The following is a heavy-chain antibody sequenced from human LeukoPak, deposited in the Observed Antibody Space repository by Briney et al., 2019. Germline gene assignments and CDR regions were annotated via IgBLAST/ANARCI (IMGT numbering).Heavy chain of an antibody. CDR1: GGSISSYY. Sequence: PSETLSLTCTVSGGSISSYYWSWIRQPPGKGLEWIGYINYSGSTNYNPSLKSRVTMSVDTSKNQFSLKLSSVTAADTAMYYCAREGVTHNWFDPWGQGTLVTVSS. D-gene: IGHD4-23*01. V-gene: IGHV4-59*01. J-gene: IGHJ5*02. CDR2: INYSGST. CDR3: AREGVTHNWFDP.